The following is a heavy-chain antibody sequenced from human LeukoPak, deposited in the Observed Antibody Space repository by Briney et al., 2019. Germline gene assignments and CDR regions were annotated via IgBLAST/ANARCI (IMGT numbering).Heavy chain of an antibody. CDR3: ARGYCTSSSCYNDY. D-gene: IGHD2-2*02. V-gene: IGHV3-30*09. CDR2: MSFDVNNK. Sequence: GGSLRLSCVTSGFTFSSYAFHWVRQAPGKGLEWVATMSFDVNNKYYADSVRGRFAISRDNSKNTLYLQMNSLGAEDTAVYSCARGYCTSSSCYNDYWGQGTLVTVSS. CDR1: GFTFSSYA. J-gene: IGHJ4*02.